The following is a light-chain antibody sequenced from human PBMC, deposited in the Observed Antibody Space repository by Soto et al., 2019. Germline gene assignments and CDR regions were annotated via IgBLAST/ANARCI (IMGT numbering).Light chain of an antibody. J-gene: IGKJ2*01. CDR3: HQYGSSSYT. Sequence: DIVLPQSPDPPSLSPGAIATLACRASQSVSSNYLAWYQQKPSQAPRLLIYGASTSATGIPDRFSGSGSGTDFTLTISRLEPEDFAVYYGHQYGSSSYTGGHGTRLEIK. CDR1: QSVSSNY. CDR2: GAS. V-gene: IGKV3-20*01.